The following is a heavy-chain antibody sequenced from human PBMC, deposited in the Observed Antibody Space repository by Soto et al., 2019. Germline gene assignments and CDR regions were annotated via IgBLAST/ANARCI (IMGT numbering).Heavy chain of an antibody. Sequence: QVQLQESGPGLVKPSQTLSLTCTVSGGSISSGDYYWSWIRQPPGKGLEWIGYIYYSGSTYYNPSLKSRVTISINTSNKQFSLKLTSVTAAYTGVCYCARALGASLDYWGQGTLVTVSS. CDR1: GGSISSGDYY. D-gene: IGHD1-26*01. J-gene: IGHJ4*02. V-gene: IGHV4-30-4*01. CDR3: ARALGASLDY. CDR2: IYYSGST.